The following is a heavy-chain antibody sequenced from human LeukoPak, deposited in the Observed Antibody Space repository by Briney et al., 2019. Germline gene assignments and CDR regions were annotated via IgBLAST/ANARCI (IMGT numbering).Heavy chain of an antibody. D-gene: IGHD6-13*01. CDR1: GFTFSSYS. J-gene: IGHJ4*02. CDR2: ISGSSGYI. V-gene: IGHV3-21*04. Sequence: GGSLRLSCAASGFTFSSYSMNWVRQAPGKGLEWVSSISGSSGYISYADSVKGRFTISRDNAKNSLFLQMNSLRAEDTALYYCAKDMSGGIAAAGSPFDYWGQGTLVTVSS. CDR3: AKDMSGGIAAAGSPFDY.